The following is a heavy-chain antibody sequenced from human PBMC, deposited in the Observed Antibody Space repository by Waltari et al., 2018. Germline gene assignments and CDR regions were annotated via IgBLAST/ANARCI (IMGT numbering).Heavy chain of an antibody. CDR1: GYSISSGYY. V-gene: IGHV4-38-2*02. Sequence: QVQLQESGPGLVKPSETLSLTCTVSGYSISSGYYWGWIRQPPGKGLEWIGSIYHSGSTYYNPSLKSRVTISVDTSKNQFSRKLSSVTAADTAVYYCARESKTGVRWGQGTLVTVSS. J-gene: IGHJ4*02. CDR2: IYHSGST. CDR3: ARESKTGVR. D-gene: IGHD1-1*01.